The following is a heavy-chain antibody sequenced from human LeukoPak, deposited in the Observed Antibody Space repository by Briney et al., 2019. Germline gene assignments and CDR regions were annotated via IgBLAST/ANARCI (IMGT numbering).Heavy chain of an antibody. Sequence: GGSLRLSCAASGFTFSNYWMTWVLQAPGKGLEWVAHINQDGSEEHYMDSAKARFTISRDNAKNSLSLQMNSLRAEDTAVYYCVRDGGVSGYDLLDYWGQGTLVTVSS. J-gene: IGHJ4*02. D-gene: IGHD5-12*01. V-gene: IGHV3-7*01. CDR2: INQDGSEE. CDR1: GFTFSNYW. CDR3: VRDGGVSGYDLLDY.